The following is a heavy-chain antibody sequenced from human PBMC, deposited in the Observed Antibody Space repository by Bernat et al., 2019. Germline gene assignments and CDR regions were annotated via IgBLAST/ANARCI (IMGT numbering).Heavy chain of an antibody. Sequence: QVQLVESGGGVVKPGGSLRLSCAASGFTFSDYYMSWIRQAPGKGLEWVAFISSGSSYKNYADSVKGRFTISRDNAKNTLYLQMNSLRAEDTAVYYCARDRLGYCSSTSCYFFDHWGQGTLVTVSS. CDR2: ISSGSSYK. V-gene: IGHV3-11*06. CDR1: GFTFSDYY. CDR3: ARDRLGYCSSTSCYFFDH. J-gene: IGHJ5*02. D-gene: IGHD2-2*01.